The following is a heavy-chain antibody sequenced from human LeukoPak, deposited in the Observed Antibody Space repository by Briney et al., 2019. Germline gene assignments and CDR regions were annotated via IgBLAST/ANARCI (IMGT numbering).Heavy chain of an antibody. D-gene: IGHD2-2*02. CDR3: AREDCSSTSCYIGRDEGGLYFDY. V-gene: IGHV4-30-4*08. CDR1: AGSTTRGEYC. CDR2: IYFHGST. J-gene: IGHJ4*02. Sequence: TMSLACTLDAGSTTRGEYCCSWLRQPPGNGLEWTGYIYFHGSTYYSPSLKRRVTISVDTSKNQVSLKLSSATAADTAVYYCAREDCSSTSCYIGRDEGGLYFDYWGQGTLVTVSS.